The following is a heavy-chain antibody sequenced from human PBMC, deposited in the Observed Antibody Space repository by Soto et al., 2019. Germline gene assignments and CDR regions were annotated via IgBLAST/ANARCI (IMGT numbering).Heavy chain of an antibody. CDR2: IYYSGST. Sequence: SETLSLTCTVSGGSISSGDYYWSWIRQPPGKGLEWIGYIYYSGSTNYNPSLKSRVTISVDTSKNSLYLQMNSLRAEDTAVYYCARDGYKESEQLVSNWFDPWGQGTLVTVSS. CDR1: GGSISSGDYY. J-gene: IGHJ5*02. CDR3: ARDGYKESEQLVSNWFDP. V-gene: IGHV4-30-4*01. D-gene: IGHD6-13*01.